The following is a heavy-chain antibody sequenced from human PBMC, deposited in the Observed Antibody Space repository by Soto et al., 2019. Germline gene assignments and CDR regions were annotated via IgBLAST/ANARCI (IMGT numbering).Heavy chain of an antibody. D-gene: IGHD6-19*01. CDR1: GFTFSSYA. Sequence: VQLLESGGGLVQPGGSLRLSCAASGFTFSSYAMSWVRQAPGKGLEWVAAICGSGGSTYYADSVKGRFTISRDNSKNTLYLQSNSLSAEATAVYYCAKDLLFYGSGLYCFDFSCQGSLVTVSS. J-gene: IGHJ4*02. V-gene: IGHV3-23*01. CDR3: AKDLLFYGSGLYCFDF. CDR2: ICGSGGST.